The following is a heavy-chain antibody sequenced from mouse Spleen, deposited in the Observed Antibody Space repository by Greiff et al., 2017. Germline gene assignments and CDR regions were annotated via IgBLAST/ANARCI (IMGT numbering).Heavy chain of an antibody. CDR1: GYSITSGYY. V-gene: IGHV3-6*01. D-gene: IGHD4-1*01. Sequence: EVQLQESGPGLVKPSQSLSLTCSVTGYSITSGYYWNWIRQFPGNKLEWMGYISYDGSNNYNPSLKNRISITRDTSKNQFFLKLNSVTTEDTATYYCARGRTLHANWDVFAYWGQGTLVTVSA. CDR2: ISYDGSN. CDR3: ARGRTLHANWDVFAY. J-gene: IGHJ3*01.